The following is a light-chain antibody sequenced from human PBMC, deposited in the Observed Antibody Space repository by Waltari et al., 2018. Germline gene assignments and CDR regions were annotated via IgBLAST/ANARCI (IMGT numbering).Light chain of an antibody. CDR1: QSFGNND. Sequence: EIVLTQSPGTLSMSPGERATLSCRASQSFGNNDLAWYQQKPGQAPRLLMYGASSRATGIPDRFSGSGSGTDFTLTISRLEPEEFAVYFCQYYGDSPFTFGPGTKVDLK. V-gene: IGKV3-20*01. CDR2: GAS. CDR3: QYYGDSPFT. J-gene: IGKJ3*01.